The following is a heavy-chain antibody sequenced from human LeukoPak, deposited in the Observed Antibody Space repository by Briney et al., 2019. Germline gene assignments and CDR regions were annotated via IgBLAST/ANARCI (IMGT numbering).Heavy chain of an antibody. J-gene: IGHJ4*02. CDR2: ISYDGSNK. Sequence: PGRSLRLSCAASGFTFSSYGMHWVRQAPGKGLEWVAVISYDGSNKYYADSVKGRFTISRDNSKNTLYLQVNSLRAEDAAVYYCAKDSRGSYYGGYFDYWGQGTLVTVSS. V-gene: IGHV3-30*18. D-gene: IGHD1-26*01. CDR1: GFTFSSYG. CDR3: AKDSRGSYYGGYFDY.